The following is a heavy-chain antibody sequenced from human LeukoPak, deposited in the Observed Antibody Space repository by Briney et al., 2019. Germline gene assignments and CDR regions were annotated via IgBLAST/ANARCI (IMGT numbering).Heavy chain of an antibody. J-gene: IGHJ6*02. CDR2: INRDGPT. CDR3: RRGGYDMYD. Sequence: GGSLTLPYAASGFSVSNNYISWVRQAPGKGLEWVSTINRDGPTFHADSVKGRFTISRDNSRNTLYLQMNSLRAEDTAVYYCRRGGYDMYDWGQGTPVSVSS. D-gene: IGHD2-2*01. CDR1: GFSVSNNY. V-gene: IGHV3-66*01.